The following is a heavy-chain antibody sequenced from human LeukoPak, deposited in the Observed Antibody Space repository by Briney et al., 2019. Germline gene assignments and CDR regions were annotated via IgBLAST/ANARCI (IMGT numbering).Heavy chain of an antibody. D-gene: IGHD3-22*01. CDR3: ARVDYPDSSTYPGNWYFDL. Sequence: PSETLSLTCAVSGYSISSDYYWGCIRQPPGKGLEWIGSIYHTGNTYYRPSLKSRITMSVDTSKNQFSLKLRSVTAADTAVYYCARVDYPDSSTYPGNWYFDLWGRGTLVTVSS. CDR2: IYHTGNT. J-gene: IGHJ2*01. CDR1: GYSISSDYY. V-gene: IGHV4-38-2*01.